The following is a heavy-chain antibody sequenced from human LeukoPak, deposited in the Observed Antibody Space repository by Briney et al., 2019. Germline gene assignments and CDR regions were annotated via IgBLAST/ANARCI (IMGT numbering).Heavy chain of an antibody. J-gene: IGHJ4*02. CDR1: GFTFSKNA. CDR2: LSGSGADT. V-gene: IGHV3-23*01. CDR3: AKDPYGTRYFDY. Sequence: QPGGSLRLSCAASGFTFSKNAMSWVRQAPGKGLEWVSSLSGSGADTYYADSVKGWFTISRDNAKNTAYLQMNSLRAEDTAVYYCAKDPYGTRYFDYWGQGTLVTAS. D-gene: IGHD2-2*01.